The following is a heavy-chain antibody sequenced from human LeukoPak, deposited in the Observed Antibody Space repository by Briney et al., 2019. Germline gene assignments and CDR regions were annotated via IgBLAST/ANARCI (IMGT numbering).Heavy chain of an antibody. D-gene: IGHD5-18*01. CDR2: ISGSGGST. CDR3: AKSYRDTAMVLIFDY. V-gene: IGHV3-23*01. CDR1: GFTFSSYA. Sequence: GGSLRLSCAASGFTFSSYAMSWVRQAPGKGLEWVSAISGSGGSTYYADSVKGRFTISRDNSKNTPYLQMNSLRAEDTAVYYCAKSYRDTAMVLIFDYWGQGTLVTVSS. J-gene: IGHJ4*02.